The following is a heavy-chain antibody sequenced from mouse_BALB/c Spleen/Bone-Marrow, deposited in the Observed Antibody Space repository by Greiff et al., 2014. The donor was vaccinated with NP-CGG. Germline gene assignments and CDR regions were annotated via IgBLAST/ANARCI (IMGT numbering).Heavy chain of an antibody. CDR3: TRYPYYYGSRNYYAMDY. CDR2: IYPGNSDT. J-gene: IGHJ4*01. Sequence: VQLQQSGTVLARPGASVKMSCKASGYTFTSYWMHWVKQRPGQGLEWIGAIYPGNSDTSYNQKFKGKAKLTAVTSTSTAYMELSSLTNVDSAVYYCTRYPYYYGSRNYYAMDYWGQGTSVTVSS. CDR1: GYTFTSYW. V-gene: IGHV1-5*01. D-gene: IGHD1-1*01.